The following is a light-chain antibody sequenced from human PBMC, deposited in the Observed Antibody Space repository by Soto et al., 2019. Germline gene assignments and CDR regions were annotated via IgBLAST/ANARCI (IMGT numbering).Light chain of an antibody. V-gene: IGKV1-13*02. CDR1: QGISSA. CDR3: QQFNSYPRIT. CDR2: DAS. J-gene: IGKJ5*01. Sequence: AIQLTQSPSSLSASVGDRVTITYRASQGISSALAWYQQKPGKAPKLLIYDASSLESGVPSRFSGSGSGTDFTLTISSLQPEDFATYYCQQFNSYPRITFGQGTRLEIK.